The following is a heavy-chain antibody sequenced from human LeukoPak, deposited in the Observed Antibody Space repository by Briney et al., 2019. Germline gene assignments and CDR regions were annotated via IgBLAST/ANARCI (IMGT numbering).Heavy chain of an antibody. CDR3: AKRGVVIRVILVGFHKEAYYFDS. CDR2: ISGSGGST. V-gene: IGHV3-23*01. Sequence: GGSLRLSCAVSGITLSNYGMSWVRQVPGKGLEWVAGISGSGGSTNYAASVEGRFTISRDNRKNTLFLQMNSLRAEDTAVYFCAKRGVVIRVILVGFHKEAYYFDSWGQGVLVTVSS. J-gene: IGHJ4*02. CDR1: GITLSNYG. D-gene: IGHD3-10*01.